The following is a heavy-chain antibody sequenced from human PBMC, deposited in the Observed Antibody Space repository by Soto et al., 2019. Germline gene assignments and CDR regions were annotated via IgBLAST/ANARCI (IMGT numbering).Heavy chain of an antibody. V-gene: IGHV4-59*01. CDR3: ARGGGSGWDPFDY. D-gene: IGHD6-19*01. CDR2: IYYSGVT. Sequence: SETLSLTCTVSGDSFSTYYWSWIRQPPGKGLEWIGYIYYSGVTTYNPSLKSRVTISVDTSKNQFSLKLSSVTAADTAVYYCARGGGSGWDPFDYWGQGILVTVSS. CDR1: GDSFSTYY. J-gene: IGHJ4*02.